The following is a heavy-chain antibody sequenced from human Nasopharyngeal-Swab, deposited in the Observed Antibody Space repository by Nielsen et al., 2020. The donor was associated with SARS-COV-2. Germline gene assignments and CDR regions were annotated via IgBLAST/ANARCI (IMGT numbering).Heavy chain of an antibody. Sequence: WVGQAPGQGLEWMGGINPNFGTTNYAHKFQDRAKITADQSTRTAYMELSSLRSDDTAVYYCARDTIFGLALYYYYGLGVWGQGTTATVSS. D-gene: IGHD3-3*01. CDR3: ARDTIFGLALYYYYGLGV. V-gene: IGHV1-69*01. CDR2: INPNFGTT. J-gene: IGHJ6*02.